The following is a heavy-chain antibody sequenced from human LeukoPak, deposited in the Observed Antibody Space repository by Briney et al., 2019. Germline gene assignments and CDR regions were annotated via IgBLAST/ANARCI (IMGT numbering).Heavy chain of an antibody. D-gene: IGHD3-3*02. CDR2: IIPIFGTA. CDR3: ARGPGYWPVLGYYYYGMDV. CDR1: GGTFSSYA. V-gene: IGHV1-69*13. J-gene: IGHJ6*02. Sequence: GASVKVSCKASGGTFSSYAISWVRQAPGQGLEWMGGIIPIFGTANYAQKFQGRVTITADESTSTAYMELSSLRSEDTAVYYCARGPGYWPVLGYYYYGMDVWGQGTTVTVSS.